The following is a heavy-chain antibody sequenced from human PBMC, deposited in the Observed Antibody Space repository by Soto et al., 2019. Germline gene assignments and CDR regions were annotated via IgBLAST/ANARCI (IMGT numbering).Heavy chain of an antibody. CDR2: IRSKAYGGTT. Sequence: PGGSLRLSCTASGFTFGDYAMSWVRQAPGKGLEWVGFIRSKAYGGTTEYAASVKGRFTISRDDSKSIAYLQMNSLKTEDTAVYYCTRGIAAAGTYYYYGMDVWGQGTTVTVSS. CDR3: TRGIAAAGTYYYYGMDV. D-gene: IGHD6-13*01. CDR1: GFTFGDYA. J-gene: IGHJ6*02. V-gene: IGHV3-49*04.